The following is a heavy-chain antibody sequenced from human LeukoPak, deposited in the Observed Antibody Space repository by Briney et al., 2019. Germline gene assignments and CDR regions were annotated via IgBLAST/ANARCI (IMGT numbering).Heavy chain of an antibody. CDR1: GFTFSSYA. D-gene: IGHD3-22*01. CDR3: AKGNYYDSSGYGSYYFDY. J-gene: IGHJ4*02. Sequence: GSLRLSCAASGFTFSSYALSWVRPASGKGLEWVSAISGSGGSTYYADSVKGQLTISRDNSKNTLYLQMNSLRAEDTAVYYCAKGNYYDSSGYGSYYFDYWGQGTLVTVSS. CDR2: ISGSGGST. V-gene: IGHV3-23*01.